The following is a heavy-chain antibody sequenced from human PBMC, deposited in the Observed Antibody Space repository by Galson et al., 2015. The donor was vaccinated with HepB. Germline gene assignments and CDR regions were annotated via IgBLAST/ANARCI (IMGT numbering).Heavy chain of an antibody. CDR3: ARSVSSSWYRGYFDY. Sequence: QSGAEVKKPGESLKISCKGSGYSFTSYWIGWVRQMPGKGLEWMGIIYPGDSDTRYSPSFQGQVTISADKSISTAYLQWSSLKASDTAMYYCARSVSSSWYRGYFDYWGQGTLVTVSS. V-gene: IGHV5-51*03. CDR1: GYSFTSYW. J-gene: IGHJ4*02. D-gene: IGHD6-13*01. CDR2: IYPGDSDT.